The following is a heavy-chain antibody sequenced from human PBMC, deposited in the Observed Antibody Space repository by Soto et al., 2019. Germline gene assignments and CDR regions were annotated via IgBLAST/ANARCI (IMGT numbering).Heavy chain of an antibody. D-gene: IGHD3-22*01. V-gene: IGHV2-5*02. Sequence: QITLKESGPTLVKPTQTLTLTCTFSGFSLSTYGVSVGWIRQPPGKALEWLALIYWDNDKYYSPSLKSRLTITKDNSENQVVLKMNNIDPVDTAKYYCAHRLARPYYYHCRCSSFDYWGQGTLVTVSS. CDR1: GFSLSTYGVS. J-gene: IGHJ4*02. CDR2: IYWDNDK. CDR3: AHRLARPYYYHCRCSSFDY.